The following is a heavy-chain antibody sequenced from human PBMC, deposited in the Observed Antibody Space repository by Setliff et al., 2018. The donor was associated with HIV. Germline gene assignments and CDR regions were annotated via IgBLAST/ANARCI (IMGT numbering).Heavy chain of an antibody. CDR1: GYSISSDYW. Sequence: PSETLSLTCTVSGYSISSDYWWGWIRQPPGKGLEWIGSIYHSGNTYYNPSLKSRVIISVDTSKNQFSLNLSSVTAADTAVYYCATADFPPPSYIWESYRSGAFDIWGQGKMVTVSS. J-gene: IGHJ3*02. CDR2: IYHSGNT. V-gene: IGHV4-38-2*02. CDR3: ATADFPPPSYIWESYRSGAFDI. D-gene: IGHD3-16*02.